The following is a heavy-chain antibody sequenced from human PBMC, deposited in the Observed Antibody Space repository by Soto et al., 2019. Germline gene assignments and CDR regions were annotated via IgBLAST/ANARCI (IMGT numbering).Heavy chain of an antibody. CDR2: ISGSGGNT. D-gene: IGHD3-10*01. CDR3: AKSAMVRGGGWFDP. CDR1: RFTFSTYA. Sequence: EVQLLESGGGLVQPGGSLRLSCAASRFTFSTYAMSWVRQAPGKALEWVSDISGSGGNTYYADSVKGRFTISRDNSKNTLYLQMNSLRAEDTAVYYCAKSAMVRGGGWFDPWGQGTLVTVSS. V-gene: IGHV3-23*01. J-gene: IGHJ5*02.